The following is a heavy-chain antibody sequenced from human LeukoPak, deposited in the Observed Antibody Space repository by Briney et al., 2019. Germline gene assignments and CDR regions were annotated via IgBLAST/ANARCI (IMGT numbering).Heavy chain of an antibody. D-gene: IGHD2-15*01. V-gene: IGHV1-2*06. CDR2: INPNSGGT. Sequence: GAPVKVSCKASGYTFTGYYMHWVRQAPGQGLEWMGRINPNSGGTNYAQKFQGRVTMTRDTSISTAYMELSRLRSDDTAVYYCARELGYCSGGSCYSTGTTIGYWGQGTLVTVSS. CDR3: ARELGYCSGGSCYSTGTTIGY. J-gene: IGHJ4*02. CDR1: GYTFTGYY.